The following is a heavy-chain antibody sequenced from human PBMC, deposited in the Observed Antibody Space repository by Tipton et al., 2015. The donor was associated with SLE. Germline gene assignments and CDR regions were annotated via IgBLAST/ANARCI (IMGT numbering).Heavy chain of an antibody. J-gene: IGHJ4*02. Sequence: SLRLSCAASGFTFSDYYMSWIRQAPGKGLEWVSYISSSGSSIYYADSVKGRFTISRDNAKKSLYLQMNSLRAEDTAVYYCARKGWAAVAGNFDYWGQGTLVTVSS. CDR2: ISSSGSSI. CDR3: ARKGWAAVAGNFDY. V-gene: IGHV3-11*01. D-gene: IGHD6-19*01. CDR1: GFTFSDYY.